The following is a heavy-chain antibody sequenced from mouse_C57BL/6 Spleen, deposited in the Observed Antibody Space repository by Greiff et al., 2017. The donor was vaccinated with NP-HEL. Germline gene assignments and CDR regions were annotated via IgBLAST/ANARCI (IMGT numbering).Heavy chain of an antibody. CDR3: TTKITTFLAGKFDY. D-gene: IGHD1-1*01. CDR1: GFNIKDDY. V-gene: IGHV14-4*01. J-gene: IGHJ2*01. CDR2: IDPENGDT. Sequence: EVQLQQSGAELVRPGASVKLSCTASGFNIKDDYMHWVKQRPEQGLEWIGWIDPENGDTEYASKFQGKATITADTSSNTAYLQLSSLTSEDTAVYYCTTKITTFLAGKFDYWGQGTTLTVSS.